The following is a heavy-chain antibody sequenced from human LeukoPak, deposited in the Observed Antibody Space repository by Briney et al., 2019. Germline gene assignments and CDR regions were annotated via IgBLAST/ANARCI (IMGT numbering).Heavy chain of an antibody. V-gene: IGHV3-33*01. CDR1: GFTFSSYG. CDR3: ARVGGSQDY. D-gene: IGHD1-26*01. Sequence: PGGSLRLSCAASGFTFSSYGMHWVRQAPGKGVEWVAVIWYDGSNKYYADSVKGRFTISRDNSKNTLYLQMNSLRAEDTAVYYCARVGGSQDYWGQGTLVTVSS. CDR2: IWYDGSNK. J-gene: IGHJ4*02.